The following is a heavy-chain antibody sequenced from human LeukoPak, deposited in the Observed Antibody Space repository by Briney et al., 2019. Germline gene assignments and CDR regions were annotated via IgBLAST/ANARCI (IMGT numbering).Heavy chain of an antibody. CDR1: GFTFSSYS. V-gene: IGHV3-21*04. Sequence: GGSLRLSCAASGFTFSSYSMNWVRQAPGKGLEWVSSISSGSNYIYYADSLKGRFTISRDNAKNSLYLQMNSLRAEDTAVYYCVRGLVGYCSGGAWDGTCFDYWGQGTLVSVSP. D-gene: IGHD2-15*01. J-gene: IGHJ4*02. CDR3: VRGLVGYCSGGAWDGTCFDY. CDR2: ISSGSNYI.